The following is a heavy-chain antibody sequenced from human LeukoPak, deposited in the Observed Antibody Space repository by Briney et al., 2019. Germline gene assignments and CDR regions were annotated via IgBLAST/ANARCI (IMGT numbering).Heavy chain of an antibody. CDR3: ARPRDSGWSKTWDY. Sequence: PGGSLRLSCAGSRFTLSTYWMTWVRQAPGKGLEWVANIKQDGSEKYYVDSVKGRFTISRDNAQNSLYLQMNSLRAEDTAVYYCARPRDSGWSKTWDYWGQGTLVTVSS. CDR2: IKQDGSEK. D-gene: IGHD6-13*01. V-gene: IGHV3-7*03. CDR1: RFTLSTYW. J-gene: IGHJ4*02.